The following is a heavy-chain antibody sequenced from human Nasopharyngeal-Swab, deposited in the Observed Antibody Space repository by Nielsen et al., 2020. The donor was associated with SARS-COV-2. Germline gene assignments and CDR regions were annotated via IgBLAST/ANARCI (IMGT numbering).Heavy chain of an antibody. CDR3: ARSSWFWDLDY. Sequence: SETLSLTCGVYGGSFSGYYWGWIRQPPGKGLEWIGSIFHSGSAYYNPSLQRRVTLSVDPSKNHFSLKLSSVTAADTAIYYCARSSWFWDLDYWGQGTLVPVSA. CDR2: IFHSGSA. CDR1: GGSFSGYY. J-gene: IGHJ4*02. V-gene: IGHV4-34*12. D-gene: IGHD6-13*01.